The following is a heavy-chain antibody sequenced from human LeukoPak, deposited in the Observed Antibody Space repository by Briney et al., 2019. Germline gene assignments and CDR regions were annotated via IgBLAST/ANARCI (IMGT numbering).Heavy chain of an antibody. V-gene: IGHV3-23*01. CDR2: ISGTGTNT. D-gene: IGHD2-2*01. CDR1: GFTFSSYS. J-gene: IGHJ5*02. CDR3: AKSSDVIVLPASMWFDP. Sequence: GGSLRLSCAASGFTFSSYSMNWVRQAPGNGLEWVSLISGTGTNTYYAASVKGRFTISRDNSKSTLYLQMNSLSAEDTAVYYCAKSSDVIVLPASMWFDPWGQGTLVTVSS.